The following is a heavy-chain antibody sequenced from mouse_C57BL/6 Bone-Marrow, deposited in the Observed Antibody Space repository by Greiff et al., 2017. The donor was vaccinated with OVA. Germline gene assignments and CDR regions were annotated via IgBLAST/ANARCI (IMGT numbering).Heavy chain of an antibody. Sequence: QVQLQQPGAELVKPGASVKLSCKASGYTFTSYWMHWVKQRPGRGLEWIGRIDPNSDGPKYNEKFKSKATLTEDKPSSTAYMQLSSLTAEDSAVYYCARSVITTVVFSYWGQGTLVTVSA. J-gene: IGHJ3*01. D-gene: IGHD1-1*01. CDR2: IDPNSDGP. CDR3: ARSVITTVVFSY. CDR1: GYTFTSYW. V-gene: IGHV1-72*01.